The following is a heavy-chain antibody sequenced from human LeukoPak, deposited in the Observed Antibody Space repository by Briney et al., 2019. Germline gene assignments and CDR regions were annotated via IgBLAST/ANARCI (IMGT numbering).Heavy chain of an antibody. J-gene: IGHJ6*03. Sequence: PGGSLRLSCAASGLTFSSYEMNWVRQAPGKGLEWVSYISSSGSTMYYADSVKGRFTISRDNAKNSLSLQMNSLRAEDTAVYYCARSPAGANYYLDVWGKGTTVTISS. CDR2: ISSSGSTM. D-gene: IGHD1-14*01. V-gene: IGHV3-48*03. CDR3: ARSPAGANYYLDV. CDR1: GLTFSSYE.